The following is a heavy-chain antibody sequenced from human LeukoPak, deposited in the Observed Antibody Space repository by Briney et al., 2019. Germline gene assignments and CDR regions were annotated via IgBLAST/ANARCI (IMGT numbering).Heavy chain of an antibody. CDR3: ARNPRYCSSTSCYFDY. Sequence: GASVKVSCKASGYTFTGYYMHWVRQAPGQGLEWVGWINPNSGGTNYAQKFQGRVTMTRDTSISTAYMELSRLRSDDTAVYYCARNPRYCSSTSCYFDYWGQGTLVTVSS. CDR1: GYTFTGYY. CDR2: INPNSGGT. D-gene: IGHD2-2*01. V-gene: IGHV1-2*02. J-gene: IGHJ4*02.